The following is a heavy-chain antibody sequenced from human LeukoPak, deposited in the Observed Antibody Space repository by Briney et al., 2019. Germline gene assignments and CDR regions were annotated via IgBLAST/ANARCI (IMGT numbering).Heavy chain of an antibody. CDR2: ISSDGITT. CDR3: SRMEVD. Sequence: GGSLRLSCAASGFTFSSSWMHWVRHVPGKGLVWVSRISSDGITTNYADSVMGRLTISRDNDKNTVYLQMNSLRAEDTAVYYCSRMEVDWGQGTIVTVSS. V-gene: IGHV3-74*01. D-gene: IGHD3-3*01. J-gene: IGHJ3*01. CDR1: GFTFSSSW.